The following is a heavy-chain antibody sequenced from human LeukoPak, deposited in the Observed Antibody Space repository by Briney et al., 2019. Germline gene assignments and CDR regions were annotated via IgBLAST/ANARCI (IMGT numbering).Heavy chain of an antibody. Sequence: GGSLRLSCAASGLTFNKYAMNWVRQAPGKGLEWVSSISGGGGSTYYADSMKGRFTISRDNSKNTLYLQVNSLRAEDTAIYYCAGEQRWFGAPLDYWGQGTLVTVSS. CDR2: ISGGGGST. CDR3: AGEQRWFGAPLDY. V-gene: IGHV3-23*01. D-gene: IGHD3-10*01. CDR1: GLTFNKYA. J-gene: IGHJ4*02.